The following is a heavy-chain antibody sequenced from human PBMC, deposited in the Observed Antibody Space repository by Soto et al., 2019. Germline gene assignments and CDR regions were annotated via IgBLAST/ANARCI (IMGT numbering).Heavy chain of an antibody. V-gene: IGHV4-39*01. Sequence: QLQLQESGPGLVKPSETLSLTCTVSGGSISSSSFHWGRIRQPPGKGLEWIGSIYYSGSTYYSPSLKIRVTISVDTSKNQFSLKPSSVNAADTAVYYCARRERAAGTDWWFDPWGQGTLVTVSS. CDR3: ARRERAAGTDWWFDP. J-gene: IGHJ5*02. D-gene: IGHD6-13*01. CDR1: GGSISSSSFH. CDR2: IYYSGST.